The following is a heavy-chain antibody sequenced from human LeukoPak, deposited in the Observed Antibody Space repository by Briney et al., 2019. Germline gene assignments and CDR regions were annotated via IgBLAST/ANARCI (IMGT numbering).Heavy chain of an antibody. CDR3: AKGGPIQLWSDFDY. Sequence: GGSLRLSCAASGFTFSSYAVSWVRQAPGRGLEWVSAISGSGGSTYYADSAKGRFTISRDNSKNTLYLQMNSLRAEDTAVYYCAKGGPIQLWSDFDYWGQGTLVTVSS. V-gene: IGHV3-23*01. D-gene: IGHD5-18*01. CDR2: ISGSGGST. CDR1: GFTFSSYA. J-gene: IGHJ4*02.